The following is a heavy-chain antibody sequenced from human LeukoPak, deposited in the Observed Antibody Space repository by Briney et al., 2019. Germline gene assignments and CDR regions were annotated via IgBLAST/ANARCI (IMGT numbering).Heavy chain of an antibody. J-gene: IGHJ6*02. CDR1: GFTFSSYG. CDR3: AKGDFWSGYPYYGMDV. Sequence: PGGSLRLSCAASGFTFSSYGMHWVRQAPGKGLEWVAVISYDGSNKYYADSVKGRFTISRDNSKNTLYLQMNSLRAEDTAVYYCAKGDFWSGYPYYGMDVWGQGTTVTVSS. D-gene: IGHD3-3*01. V-gene: IGHV3-30*18. CDR2: ISYDGSNK.